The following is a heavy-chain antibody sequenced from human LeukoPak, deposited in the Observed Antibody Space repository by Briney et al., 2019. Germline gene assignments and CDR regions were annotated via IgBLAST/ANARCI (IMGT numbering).Heavy chain of an antibody. Sequence: PGGSLRLSCAASGFTFSSYSMNWVRQAPGKGLEWVSYISSSSSTIYYADSVKGRFAISRDNAKNSLYLQMNSLRAEDTAVYYCARYYYDSSAPNQHYYYYMDVWGKGTTVTVSS. CDR2: ISSSSSTI. D-gene: IGHD3-22*01. CDR3: ARYYYDSSAPNQHYYYYMDV. CDR1: GFTFSSYS. J-gene: IGHJ6*03. V-gene: IGHV3-48*04.